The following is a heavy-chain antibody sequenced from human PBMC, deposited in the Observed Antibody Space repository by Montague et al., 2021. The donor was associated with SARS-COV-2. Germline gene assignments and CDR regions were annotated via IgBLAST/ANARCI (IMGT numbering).Heavy chain of an antibody. D-gene: IGHD3-10*01. Sequence: SETLSLTCNVSGDSIRNYYWSWIRQPAGKGLEWIGRIYSSGSINYNPSLKTRITLSVDTSKNQLSLRLNSVTAADTAVYYCARLVWFGELSSENWFDPWGQGTLVTVSS. CDR1: GDSIRNYY. J-gene: IGHJ5*02. CDR3: ARLVWFGELSSENWFDP. CDR2: IYSSGSI. V-gene: IGHV4-4*07.